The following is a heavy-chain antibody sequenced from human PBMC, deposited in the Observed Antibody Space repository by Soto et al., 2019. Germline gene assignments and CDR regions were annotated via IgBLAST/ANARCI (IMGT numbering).Heavy chain of an antibody. D-gene: IGHD2-21*01. Sequence: GGCRRLSCAASGFTLSHYHIVWVRQAPGKGLEAISSSSGSGTSYYSDTVRGWFTISRDTSENTLYLQMNSLRAEDRATYYCAKVITTDISYWYGMDVWGQGTTVTVSS. V-gene: IGHV3-23*01. CDR2: SSGSGTS. CDR1: GFTLSHYH. CDR3: AKVITTDISYWYGMDV. J-gene: IGHJ6*02.